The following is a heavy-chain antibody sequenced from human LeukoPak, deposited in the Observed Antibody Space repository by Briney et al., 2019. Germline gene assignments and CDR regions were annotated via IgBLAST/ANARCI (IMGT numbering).Heavy chain of an antibody. Sequence: SETLSLTCTVSGDSTSNFYWTWIRQSPGKGLEWIGNIHYSGSSVYNPSLKSRGTISIDTSRRQFFLKLNSVTAADTAVYFCALAPNSNWFDFWGPGTLVTVSS. V-gene: IGHV4-59*03. CDR1: GDSTSNFY. D-gene: IGHD2-8*01. CDR2: IHYSGSS. CDR3: ALAPNSNWFDF. J-gene: IGHJ5*01.